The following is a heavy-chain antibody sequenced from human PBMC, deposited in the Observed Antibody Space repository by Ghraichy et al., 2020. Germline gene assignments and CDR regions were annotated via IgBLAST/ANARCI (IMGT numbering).Heavy chain of an antibody. CDR3: ARDVSTSIDGYYYDVFDI. V-gene: IGHV3-7*03. CDR2: IKGDGSKK. D-gene: IGHD3-22*01. J-gene: IGHJ3*02. CDR1: GFTFSDYW. Sequence: GGSLRLSCAASGFTFSDYWMAWVRQAPGKGLEWVANIKGDGSKKNLVDSVNGRFTISRDTAKNSVYLQMDSLGTEDTAVYYCARDVSTSIDGYYYDVFDIWGQGTMVTVSS.